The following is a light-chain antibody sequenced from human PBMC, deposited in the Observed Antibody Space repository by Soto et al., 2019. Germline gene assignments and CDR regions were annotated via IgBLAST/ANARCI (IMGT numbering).Light chain of an antibody. J-gene: IGKJ3*01. CDR3: QQCVSCPQFT. Sequence: EIVLTQSPATLSLSPGERASLSCRASQSVGSSLAWYQHKPGQAPKLLIYDVSNRATGIPARFSGSGSGTDFTLTISSLEPEDFAFYYCQQCVSCPQFTFGPGTRLDI. CDR1: QSVGSS. CDR2: DVS. V-gene: IGKV3-11*01.